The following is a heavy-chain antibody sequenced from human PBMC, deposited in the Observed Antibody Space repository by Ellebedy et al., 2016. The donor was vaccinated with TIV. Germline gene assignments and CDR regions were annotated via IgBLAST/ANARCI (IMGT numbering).Heavy chain of an antibody. D-gene: IGHD1-1*01. CDR3: ARDPPRTGDSYFDL. J-gene: IGHJ2*01. Sequence: ASEKVSCKSSGYTFTAYYIHWVRQAPGQGLEWMGWINPNSGGTTYAQKFQGRVTMTRDTSISTAYMELSRLRSDDTAVYYCARDPPRTGDSYFDLWGRGTLVTVSS. V-gene: IGHV1-2*02. CDR2: INPNSGGT. CDR1: GYTFTAYY.